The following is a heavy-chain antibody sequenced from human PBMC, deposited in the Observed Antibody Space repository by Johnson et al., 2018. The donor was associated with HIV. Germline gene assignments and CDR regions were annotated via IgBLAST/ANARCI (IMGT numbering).Heavy chain of an antibody. Sequence: QVQLVESGGGLVQSGGSLRLSCAASGFTFSSYAMHWVRQAPGKGLEWVAVISYDGSNQYYADSVKGRFTISRDNSKNTVFLQMNSLRPEDTAMYYCAAYYDFWSGSYTSGFDIWGQGTMVTVSS. D-gene: IGHD3-3*01. V-gene: IGHV3-30*04. J-gene: IGHJ3*02. CDR1: GFTFSSYA. CDR2: ISYDGSNQ. CDR3: AAYYDFWSGSYTSGFDI.